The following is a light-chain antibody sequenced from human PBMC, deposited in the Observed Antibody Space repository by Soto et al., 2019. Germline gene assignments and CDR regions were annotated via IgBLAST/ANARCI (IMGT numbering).Light chain of an antibody. V-gene: IGKV2-28*01. CDR2: LGS. Sequence: DIVMTQSPLSLPVIPGEPASISCRSSQSLLHSSERNYLDCYLQKPGQSPHLLIYLGSNRASGVPDRLSGSGPATDFTLKISGLEAEDVGTNYCMPALQTFGGGTKVEIK. J-gene: IGKJ4*01. CDR1: QSLLHSSERNY. CDR3: MPALQT.